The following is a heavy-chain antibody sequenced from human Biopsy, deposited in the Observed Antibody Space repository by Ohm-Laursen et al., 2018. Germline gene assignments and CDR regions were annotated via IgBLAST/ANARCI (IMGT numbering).Heavy chain of an antibody. V-gene: IGHV4-59*08. CDR1: GGSITSYS. Sequence: SDTLSLTCTVSGGSITSYSWSWIRQPPGKGLEPIGYIYNTGDTTYNPSLQSRVTISLDTSNNQLSLRLRSVTAADAAVYYCARRSAANWYFNLWGRGTLVTDSS. D-gene: IGHD6-25*01. J-gene: IGHJ2*01. CDR2: IYNTGDT. CDR3: ARRSAANWYFNL.